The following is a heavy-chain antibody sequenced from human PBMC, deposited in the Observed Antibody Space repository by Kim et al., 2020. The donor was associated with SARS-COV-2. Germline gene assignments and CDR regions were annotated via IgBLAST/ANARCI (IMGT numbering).Heavy chain of an antibody. CDR2: INHSGST. V-gene: IGHV4-34*01. CDR3: ARRQDIVVVPAAPLPFDP. CDR1: GGSFSGYY. Sequence: SETLSLTCAVYGGSFSGYYWSWIRQPPGKGLEWIGEINHSGSTNYNPSLKSRVTISVYTSKNQFSLKLSSVTAADTAVYYCARRQDIVVVPAAPLPFDPWGQGTLVTVSS. J-gene: IGHJ5*02. D-gene: IGHD2-2*01.